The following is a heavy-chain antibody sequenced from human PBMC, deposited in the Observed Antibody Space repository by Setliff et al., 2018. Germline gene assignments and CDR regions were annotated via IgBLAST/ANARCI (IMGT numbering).Heavy chain of an antibody. V-gene: IGHV4-59*01. J-gene: IGHJ4*02. CDR2: VHFGGDT. D-gene: IGHD6-13*01. CDR1: GGGSINNYY. Sequence: LSLTCTVSGGGSINNYYWSWVRQSPGKGLEWIGFVHFGGDTNYNPSLKSRVTMSADTSNNQFSLNLRSVTAADTAVYFCARAYSSSWYSSRYYFDYWGQGTLVTVSS. CDR3: ARAYSSSWYSSRYYFDY.